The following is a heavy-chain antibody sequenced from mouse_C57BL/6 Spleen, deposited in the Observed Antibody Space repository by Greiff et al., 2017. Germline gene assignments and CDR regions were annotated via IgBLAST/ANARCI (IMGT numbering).Heavy chain of an antibody. V-gene: IGHV1-59*01. J-gene: IGHJ2*01. CDR2: IDPSDSYT. CDR3: ARDRYQDY. CDR1: GYTFTSYW. Sequence: QVQLQQPGAELVRPGTSVKLSCKASGYTFTSYWMHWVKQRPGQGLEWIGVIDPSDSYTNYNQKFKGKATLTVDTSSSTAYMQLSSLTSVDSAVYYCARDRYQDYWGQGTTLTFSS.